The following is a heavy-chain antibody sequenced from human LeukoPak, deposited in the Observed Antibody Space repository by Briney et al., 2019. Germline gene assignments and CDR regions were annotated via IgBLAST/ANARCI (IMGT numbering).Heavy chain of an antibody. CDR2: FFYIGST. CDR3: VRDRDEGFDL. Sequence: PSETLSLTCTVSGGSISPYYWSWIRQPPGKGLEWIGYFFYIGSTNYNPSLKSRVIISVDTSKNQISLSLSSVTAADTAVYYCVRDRDEGFDLWGCGTLVTVSS. CDR1: GGSISPYY. V-gene: IGHV4-59*01. J-gene: IGHJ2*01.